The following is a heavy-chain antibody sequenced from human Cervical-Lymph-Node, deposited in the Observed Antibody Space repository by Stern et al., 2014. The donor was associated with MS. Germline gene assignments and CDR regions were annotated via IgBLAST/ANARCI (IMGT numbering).Heavy chain of an antibody. V-gene: IGHV3-21*01. CDR3: AREYMVGTTGQHYYYGMDL. Sequence: EVQLVESGGGLVKPGGSLRLSCAASGFIFSTYNMNWVRQAPGRGLEWVSSISSSSGYIYYAGSVKGRFTISRDNAKHSLNLQMNSLRAEDTAVYYCAREYMVGTTGQHYYYGMDLWGQGTTVTVSS. D-gene: IGHD1-26*01. CDR1: GFIFSTYN. J-gene: IGHJ6*02. CDR2: ISSSSGYI.